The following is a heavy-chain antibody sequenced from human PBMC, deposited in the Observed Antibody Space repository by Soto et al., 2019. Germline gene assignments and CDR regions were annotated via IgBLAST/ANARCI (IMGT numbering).Heavy chain of an antibody. Sequence: EVQLLESGGGLVQPGGSLRLSCTASGFTFSSYAMSWVRQAPGKGLEWVSIITSSGDDTLDADAVKGRFTISRDNSKNTLYLQMNSLRAEDAAIYYCAKASGESYPWSRVFDYWGQGTRVTVSS. CDR2: ITSSGDDT. J-gene: IGHJ4*02. V-gene: IGHV3-23*01. D-gene: IGHD1-26*01. CDR3: AKASGESYPWSRVFDY. CDR1: GFTFSSYA.